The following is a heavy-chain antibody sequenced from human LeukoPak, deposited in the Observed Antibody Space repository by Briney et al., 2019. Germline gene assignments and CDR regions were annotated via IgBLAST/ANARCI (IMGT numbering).Heavy chain of an antibody. CDR3: ARDSYRYYYGSGSYCPY. CDR1: GFTFSSFA. V-gene: IGHV3-30-3*01. Sequence: HPGGSLRLSCAASGFTFSSFAMRWVRQAPGKGLEWVAVISYDGSNKYYADSVKGRFTISRDNSKNTLYLQMNSLRAEDTAVYYCARDSYRYYYGSGSYCPYWGQGTLVTVSS. J-gene: IGHJ4*02. CDR2: ISYDGSNK. D-gene: IGHD3-10*01.